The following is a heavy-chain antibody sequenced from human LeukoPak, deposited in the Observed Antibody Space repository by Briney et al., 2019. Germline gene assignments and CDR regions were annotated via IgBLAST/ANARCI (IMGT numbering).Heavy chain of an antibody. D-gene: IGHD6-19*01. V-gene: IGHV3-66*01. J-gene: IGHJ4*02. CDR1: GFTVSSNY. CDR3: ARIASDSSGWYHFDY. Sequence: GGSLRLSCVASGFTVSSNYMSWVRQAPGKGLEWVSVIYSAGSTNYADSVKGRFTISRDNSKNTLYLQMNILRAEDTAVYYCARIASDSSGWYHFDYWGQGALVTVSS. CDR2: IYSAGST.